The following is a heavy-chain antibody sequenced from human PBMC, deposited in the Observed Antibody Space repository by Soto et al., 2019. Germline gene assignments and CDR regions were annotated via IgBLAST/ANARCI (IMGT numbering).Heavy chain of an antibody. Sequence: SVKVSCKASGGTFSSYAISWVRQAPGQGLERMGGIIPIFGTANYAQKFQGRVTITADESTSTAYMELSSLRSEDTAVYYCARGGNYYDSSGPWAFDIWGQGTMVTVSS. CDR1: GGTFSSYA. V-gene: IGHV1-69*13. CDR2: IIPIFGTA. D-gene: IGHD3-22*01. CDR3: ARGGNYYDSSGPWAFDI. J-gene: IGHJ3*02.